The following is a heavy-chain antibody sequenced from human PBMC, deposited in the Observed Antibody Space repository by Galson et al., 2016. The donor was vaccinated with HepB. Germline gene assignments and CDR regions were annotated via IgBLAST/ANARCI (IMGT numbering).Heavy chain of an antibody. CDR2: FGTT. J-gene: IGHJ2*01. V-gene: IGHV1-69*01. CDR3: ARDESAAHRFFDL. Sequence: FGTTDYGQTFEGRVSITADDSNDVVYMEMSSLSSEDTATYFCARDESAAHRFFDLWGRGTLITVSS.